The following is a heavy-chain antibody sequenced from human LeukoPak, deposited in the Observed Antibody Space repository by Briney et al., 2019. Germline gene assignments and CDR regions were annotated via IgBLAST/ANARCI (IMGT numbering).Heavy chain of an antibody. CDR2: ISSSSSTI. CDR3: AREDSVAATDY. V-gene: IGHV3-48*01. J-gene: IGHJ4*02. Sequence: GGSLRLSCAASGFTFSSYSMNWDRQAPGKGLEWVSYISSSSSTIYYADSVKGRFTISRDNAKNSLYLQMNSLRAEDTAVYYCAREDSVAATDYWGQGTLVTVSS. D-gene: IGHD6-19*01. CDR1: GFTFSSYS.